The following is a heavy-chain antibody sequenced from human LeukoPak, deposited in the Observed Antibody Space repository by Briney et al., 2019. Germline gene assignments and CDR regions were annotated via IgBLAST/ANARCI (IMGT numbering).Heavy chain of an antibody. D-gene: IGHD3-22*01. Sequence: SETLSLTCTVSGGSISSYYWSWIRQPPGKGLEWIGHIYYSGSTNYNPSLKSRVTISVDTSKNQFSLKLSSVTAADTAVYYCAGGDSSGYWRGAFDIWGQGTMVTVSS. J-gene: IGHJ3*02. V-gene: IGHV4-59*08. CDR1: GGSISSYY. CDR3: AGGDSSGYWRGAFDI. CDR2: IYYSGST.